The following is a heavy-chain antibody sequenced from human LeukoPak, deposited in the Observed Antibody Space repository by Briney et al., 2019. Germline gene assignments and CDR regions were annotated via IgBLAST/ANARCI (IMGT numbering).Heavy chain of an antibody. CDR1: GYTFTGYY. J-gene: IGHJ4*02. CDR3: ASDLGSGSYCIGFDY. V-gene: IGHV1-2*06. Sequence: GASVKVSCKASGYTFTGYYMHWVRQAPGQGLEWMGRINPNSGGTNYAQKFQGRVTMTRDTSISTAYMELSRLRSDDTAVYYCASDLGSGSYCIGFDYWRQGTLVTVSS. CDR2: INPNSGGT. D-gene: IGHD3-10*01.